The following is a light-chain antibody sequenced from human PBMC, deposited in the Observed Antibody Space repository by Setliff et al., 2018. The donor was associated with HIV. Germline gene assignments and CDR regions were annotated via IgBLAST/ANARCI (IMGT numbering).Light chain of an antibody. CDR2: EVS. CDR3: CSYASGSTSLFV. CDR1: SSDVGSYNY. J-gene: IGLJ1*01. Sequence: QSVLTQPASVSGSPGQSITISCTGTSSDVGSYNYVSWYQQHPGKAPKVMIYEVSKRPSGISNRFSGSKSGNTASLTISGLQPEDESDYYCCSYASGSTSLFVFGTGTKVTVL. V-gene: IGLV2-23*02.